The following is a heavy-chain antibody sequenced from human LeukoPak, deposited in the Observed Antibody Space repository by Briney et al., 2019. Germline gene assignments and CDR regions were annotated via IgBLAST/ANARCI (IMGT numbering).Heavy chain of an antibody. CDR3: GRRSSSIRRYYYYMDV. CDR1: GFTFSSYA. V-gene: IGHV3-30*04. CDR2: ISYDGSNK. J-gene: IGHJ6*03. Sequence: GGSLRLSCAASGFTFSSYAMHWVRQAPGKGLEWVAVISYDGSNKYYADSVKGRFTISRDNSKNTLYLQMNSLRAEDTAVYYCGRRSSSIRRYYYYMDVWGKGTTVTVSS. D-gene: IGHD6-13*01.